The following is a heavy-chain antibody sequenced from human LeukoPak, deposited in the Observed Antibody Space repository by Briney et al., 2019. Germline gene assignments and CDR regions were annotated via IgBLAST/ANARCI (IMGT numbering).Heavy chain of an antibody. CDR2: NDPNNGGT. Sequence: GASVKVSCKASGYTFTAYYLHWFRQAPGQGLEWMGLNDPNNGGTNYAQKFQGRVTMTRDTSISTAYMELSRLRADDTAVYYCARGPSSGDFDYWGQGTLVTVSS. D-gene: IGHD1-26*01. V-gene: IGHV1-2*02. CDR3: ARGPSSGDFDY. CDR1: GYTFTAYY. J-gene: IGHJ4*02.